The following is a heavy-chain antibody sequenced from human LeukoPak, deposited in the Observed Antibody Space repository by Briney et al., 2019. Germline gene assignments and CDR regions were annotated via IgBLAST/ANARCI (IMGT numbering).Heavy chain of an antibody. Sequence: MPGGSLRLSCAASGFSFSNCSMNWVRRAPGKGLEWVSSISSSSTYIYYADSLEGRFTISRDNVRNSLYLQMNSLRAEDTAVYYCAGDYEGNLAFDIWGQGTVVTVSS. CDR1: GFSFSNCS. CDR3: AGDYEGNLAFDI. V-gene: IGHV3-21*01. J-gene: IGHJ3*02. D-gene: IGHD4-23*01. CDR2: ISSSSTYI.